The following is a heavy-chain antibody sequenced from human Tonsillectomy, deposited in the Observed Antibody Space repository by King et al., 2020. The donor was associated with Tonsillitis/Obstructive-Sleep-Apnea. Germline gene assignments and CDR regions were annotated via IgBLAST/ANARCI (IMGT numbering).Heavy chain of an antibody. Sequence: QVQLPQWGAGLLKPSETLSLTCAVYGGSFSGYYWSWIRQPPGKGLEWIGEINHSGSTNYNPSLKSRVTISVDTSKNQFSLKLSSVTAADTAVYYCAIAAGYYVSRGYTDYWGQGTLVTVSS. CDR3: AIAAGYYVSRGYTDY. V-gene: IGHV4-34*01. J-gene: IGHJ4*02. CDR1: GGSFSGYY. D-gene: IGHD3-22*01. CDR2: INHSGST.